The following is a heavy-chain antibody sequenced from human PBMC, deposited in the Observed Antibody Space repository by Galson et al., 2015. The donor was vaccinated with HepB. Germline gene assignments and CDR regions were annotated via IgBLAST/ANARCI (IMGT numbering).Heavy chain of an antibody. CDR3: ATGMAVALFDL. Sequence: SLRLSCAASGFTVSNNYMSWVRQAPGKGLEWVSVIYSGGSTYFADSVKGRFTFSRDSSKNTLYLQMNSLRVEDTAVYYCATGMAVALFDLWGQGTLVTVSS. V-gene: IGHV3-66*01. CDR2: IYSGGST. CDR1: GFTVSNNY. J-gene: IGHJ4*02. D-gene: IGHD6-19*01.